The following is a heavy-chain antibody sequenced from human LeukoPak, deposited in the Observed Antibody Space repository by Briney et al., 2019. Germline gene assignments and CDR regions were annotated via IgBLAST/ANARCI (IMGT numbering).Heavy chain of an antibody. CDR2: ISGSGSDT. V-gene: IGHV3-23*01. CDR1: GFTFSSYA. J-gene: IGHJ5*02. D-gene: IGHD6-13*01. Sequence: GGSLRLSCAASGFTFSSYAMSWIRQAPGKGLEWVSVISGSGSDTYYADSVKGRFTISRDNSKNTLYLQMNSLRAEDTAVYYCAKDPEGIAATWGQGTLVTVSS. CDR3: AKDPEGIAAT.